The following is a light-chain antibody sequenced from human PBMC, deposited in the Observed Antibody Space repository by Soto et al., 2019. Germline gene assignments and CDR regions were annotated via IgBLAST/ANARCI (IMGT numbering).Light chain of an antibody. V-gene: IGKV1-39*01. Sequence: DIPVTQSPSSLSASVGDRVTISCRASQDIKNYLNWYQRKPGTAPRLLIYAASIWHSGVPSTFSASGSGTDFALNISSLQADDFGTYYCQQGFSLPWTFGQGTKVEVK. CDR3: QQGFSLPWT. CDR2: AAS. J-gene: IGKJ1*01. CDR1: QDIKNY.